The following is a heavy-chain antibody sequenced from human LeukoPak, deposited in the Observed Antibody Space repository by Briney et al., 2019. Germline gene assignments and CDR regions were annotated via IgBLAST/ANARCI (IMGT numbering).Heavy chain of an antibody. Sequence: SETLSLTCAVYGGSFSGYYWSWIRQPPGKGLEWIGEINHSGSTNYNPSLKSRVTISVDTSKNQFSLKLSSVTAADTAVYYCARRRTQRRSIAAGRPSWFDPWGQGTLVTVSS. CDR3: ARRRTQRRSIAAGRPSWFDP. CDR1: GGSFSGYY. V-gene: IGHV4-34*01. CDR2: INHSGST. D-gene: IGHD6-13*01. J-gene: IGHJ5*02.